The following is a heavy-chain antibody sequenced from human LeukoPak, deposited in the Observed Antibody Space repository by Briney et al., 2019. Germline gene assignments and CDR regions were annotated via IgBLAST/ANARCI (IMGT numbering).Heavy chain of an antibody. CDR3: ARDFAGDRDY. V-gene: IGHV3-74*01. D-gene: IGHD4-17*01. CDR2: IKPNGITT. J-gene: IGHJ4*02. CDR1: GFIFRNYW. Sequence: GGSLRLSCAASGFIFRNYWMHWVRQAPGKGLVWVARIKPNGITTTYTDSVKGRFTISRDNAKNTLYLQMNSLRVEDTAVYYCARDFAGDRDYWGQGTLVTVSS.